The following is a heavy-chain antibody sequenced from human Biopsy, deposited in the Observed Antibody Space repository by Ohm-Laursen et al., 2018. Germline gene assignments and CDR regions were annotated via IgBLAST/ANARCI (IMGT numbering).Heavy chain of an antibody. CDR1: GGSMSGDY. D-gene: IGHD3-3*01. J-gene: IGHJ3*01. CDR3: ARLYRLDDYWNDDPPDAFDV. CDR2: ISDRGTT. V-gene: IGHV4-59*01. Sequence: SETLSLTWSVSGGSMSGDYWSWIRQSPRKGLEWIGHISDRGTTNSNPSLRGRITISVDTSKNQFSLKLNSVSAADTALFFCARLYRLDDYWNDDPPDAFDVWGPGTMVTVSS.